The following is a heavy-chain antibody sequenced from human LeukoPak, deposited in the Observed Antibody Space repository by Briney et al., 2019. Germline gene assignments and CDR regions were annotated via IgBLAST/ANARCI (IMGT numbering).Heavy chain of an antibody. CDR3: AKGYSRSNIFDY. V-gene: IGHV4-61*01. CDR2: IHHGGTT. CDR1: GDSISSDHYH. J-gene: IGHJ4*02. Sequence: SETLSLTCTVSGDSISSDHYHWSWVRQSPGKGLEWIGYIHHGGTTDYNPSLKSRVTISIDTSKNQFSLKLSSVTAADMAVYYCAKGYSRSNIFDYWGQGTLVTVSS. D-gene: IGHD6-13*01.